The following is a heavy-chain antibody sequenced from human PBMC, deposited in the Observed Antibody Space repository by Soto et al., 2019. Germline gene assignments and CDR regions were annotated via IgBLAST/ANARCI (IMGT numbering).Heavy chain of an antibody. CDR2: IIPIFGTA. CDR1: GGTCSSYA. J-gene: IGHJ4*02. CDR3: TRAQYQTVDYYHSSGYAADY. V-gene: IGHV1-69*01. D-gene: IGHD3-22*01. Sequence: QVQLVQSGAEVKKPGSSVKVSCTASGGTCSSYAISWVRQAPGQGLEWMGGIIPIFGTANYAQKVHGRVTITSDESKNTEYMELSSLETEDTAVYYCTRAQYQTVDYYHSSGYAADYWGQETLVTVSS.